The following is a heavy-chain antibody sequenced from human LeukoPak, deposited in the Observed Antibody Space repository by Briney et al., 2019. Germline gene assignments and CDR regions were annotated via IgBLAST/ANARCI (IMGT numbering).Heavy chain of an antibody. J-gene: IGHJ4*02. CDR2: VNPKSGDT. V-gene: IGHV1-2*02. CDR3: VRDLTGGSGD. D-gene: IGHD6-19*01. Sequence: ASVKVSCKASGYTFTDYYMHWVRQAPGQTFEWLAWVNPKSGDTHYTQKFQGRVTVTTDTSITSVYMELSGLQSDDTAVYYCVRDLTGGSGDWGQGTLVTVSS. CDR1: GYTFTDYY.